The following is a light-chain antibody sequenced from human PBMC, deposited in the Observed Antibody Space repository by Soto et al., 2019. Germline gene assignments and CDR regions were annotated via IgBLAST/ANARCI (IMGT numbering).Light chain of an antibody. CDR2: YRSDSDK. CDR3: MIWHSSAWV. Sequence: QPVLTQPSSLSASPGASASLTCTLRSGINVGSYLIYWYQQKPGSPPQYLLRYRSDSDKQQGSGVPSRFSGSKDASANAGILLISGLQSEDEADYYCMIWHSSAWVFGGGTKLTVL. CDR1: SGINVGSYL. J-gene: IGLJ3*02. V-gene: IGLV5-45*03.